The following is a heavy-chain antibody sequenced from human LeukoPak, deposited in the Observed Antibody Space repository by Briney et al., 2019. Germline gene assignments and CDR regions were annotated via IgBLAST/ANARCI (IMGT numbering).Heavy chain of an antibody. CDR2: INPNSGGT. CDR3: ARDLRQQLVWRRSAFDI. V-gene: IGHV1-2*02. J-gene: IGHJ3*02. D-gene: IGHD6-13*01. CDR1: GYTFTGYY. Sequence: RASVKVSCKASGYTFTGYYMHWVRQAPGQGLEWMGWINPNSGGTNYAQKFQGRVTMTRDTSISTAYMELSRLRSDDTAVYYCARDLRQQLVWRRSAFDIWGQGTMVTVSS.